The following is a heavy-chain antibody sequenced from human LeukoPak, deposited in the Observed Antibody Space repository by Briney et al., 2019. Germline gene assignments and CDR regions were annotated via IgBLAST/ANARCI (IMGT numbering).Heavy chain of an antibody. V-gene: IGHV4-30-4*08. J-gene: IGHJ4*02. CDR2: IYYSGST. Sequence: SETLSLTCTVSGSSISSYYWSWIRQPPGKGLEWIGYIYYSGSTYYNPSLKSRVTISVDTSKNQFSLKLSSVTAADTAVYYCARDSYYYDSSGYSGLDYWGQGTLVTVSS. CDR3: ARDSYYYDSSGYSGLDY. CDR1: GSSISSYY. D-gene: IGHD3-22*01.